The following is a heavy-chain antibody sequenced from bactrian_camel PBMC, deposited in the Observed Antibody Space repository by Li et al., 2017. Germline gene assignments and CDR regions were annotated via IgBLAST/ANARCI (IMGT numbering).Heavy chain of an antibody. J-gene: IGHJ4*01. D-gene: IGHD7*01. Sequence: VQLVESGGGSVQAGGSLRLSCAFSGYTYSGMCMAWFRQAPGKEREEVAHIDSKGIMTYAKSVEGRFTISRVNAKNLYLQMNRLEPEDTAMYFCAADEKAVAPWDWIDGYMYRGQGTQVTVS. CDR2: IDSKGIM. V-gene: IGHV3S53*01. CDR3: AADEKAVAPWDWIDGYMY. CDR1: GYTYSGMC.